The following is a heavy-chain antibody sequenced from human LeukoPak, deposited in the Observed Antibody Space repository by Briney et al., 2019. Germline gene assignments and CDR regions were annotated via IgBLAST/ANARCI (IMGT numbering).Heavy chain of an antibody. J-gene: IGHJ4*02. Sequence: ASVKVSCTASGYTFTSYDINWVRQASGQGLEWMGWMNPNSGNTGFAQNFQGRVTITRDTSISTAYMELSSLRSEDTAVCFCARGASRSFDYWGQGTLVTVSS. V-gene: IGHV1-8*03. CDR3: ARGASRSFDY. CDR1: GYTFTSYD. CDR2: MNPNSGNT.